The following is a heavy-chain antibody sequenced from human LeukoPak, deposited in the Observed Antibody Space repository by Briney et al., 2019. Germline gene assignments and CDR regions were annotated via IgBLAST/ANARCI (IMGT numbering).Heavy chain of an antibody. CDR2: IYYSGST. D-gene: IGHD3-22*01. V-gene: IGHV4-39*01. CDR1: GYSISSSSYY. J-gene: IGHJ4*02. Sequence: PSETLSLTCAVSGYSISSSSYYWGWIRQPPGKGLEWIGSIYYSGSTYYNPSLKSRVTISVDTSKNQFSLKLSSVTAADTAVYYCARQKGMIVVVNFDYWGQGTLVTVSS. CDR3: ARQKGMIVVVNFDY.